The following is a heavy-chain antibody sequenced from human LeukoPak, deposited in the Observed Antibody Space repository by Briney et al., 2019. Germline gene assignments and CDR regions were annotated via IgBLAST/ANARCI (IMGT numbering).Heavy chain of an antibody. CDR1: GLTVTKNY. V-gene: IGHV3-23*01. Sequence: GGSLRLSCVVSGLTVTKNYISWVRQAPGKGLEWVSAISGSGGSTYYADSVKGRFTISRDNSKNTLYLQMNSLRAEDTAVYYCANVSPGYWGQGTLVTVSS. J-gene: IGHJ4*02. CDR3: ANVSPGY. CDR2: ISGSGGST.